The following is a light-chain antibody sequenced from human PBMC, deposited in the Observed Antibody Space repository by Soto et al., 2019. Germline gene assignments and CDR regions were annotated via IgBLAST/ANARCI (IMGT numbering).Light chain of an antibody. CDR3: QQFSSYPLT. V-gene: IGKV1-13*02. Sequence: ALQLTQSPSSLSASVGDRVTITCRASQGISSALAWYQKKPGKAPKVLIYDASSLESGVPSTFSGSGSGTDFTLTISSLQPEDFAIYFCQQFSSYPLTFGGGTKVEIK. J-gene: IGKJ4*01. CDR1: QGISSA. CDR2: DAS.